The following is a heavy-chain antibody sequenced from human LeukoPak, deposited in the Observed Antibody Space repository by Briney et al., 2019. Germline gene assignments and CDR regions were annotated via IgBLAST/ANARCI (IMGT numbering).Heavy chain of an antibody. Sequence: SGRPLRLSCAASGFTFSSYGMHWVRQAPGKGLEWVAVIWYDGSNKYYADSVKGRFTISRDNSKNTLYLQMNSLRAEDTAVYYCAREGGTVATALDYWGQGTLVTVSS. CDR3: AREGGTVATALDY. CDR1: GFTFSSYG. D-gene: IGHD5-12*01. CDR2: IWYDGSNK. J-gene: IGHJ4*02. V-gene: IGHV3-33*01.